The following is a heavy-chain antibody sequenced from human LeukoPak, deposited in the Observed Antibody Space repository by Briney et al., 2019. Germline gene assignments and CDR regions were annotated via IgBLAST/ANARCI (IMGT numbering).Heavy chain of an antibody. CDR2: ISSSSSTI. CDR3: AKLGYCSSTSCRWVYYYGSGSYHKFDY. CDR1: GFTFSSYS. V-gene: IGHV3-48*01. D-gene: IGHD2-2*01. J-gene: IGHJ4*02. Sequence: GGSLRLSCAASGFTFSSYSMNWVRQAPGKGLEWVSYISSSSSTIYYADSVKGRFTISRDNSKNTLYLQMNSLRAEDTAVYYCAKLGYCSSTSCRWVYYYGSGSYHKFDYWGQGTLVTVSS.